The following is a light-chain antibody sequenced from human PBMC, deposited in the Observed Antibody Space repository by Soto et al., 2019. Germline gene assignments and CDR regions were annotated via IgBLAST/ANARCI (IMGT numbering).Light chain of an antibody. J-gene: IGKJ1*01. V-gene: IGKV3-20*01. CDR2: GAS. CDR3: QQYGRSPRT. Sequence: EIVVTQFPDTLPLSPGERATLSCRASQSVSSSSLAWYHQKRGQAPRLLIHGASSRATGIPYRFRGSGSGTDFTLTISRLEPEDFAVYYCQQYGRSPRTFGQGKKVEV. CDR1: QSVSSSS.